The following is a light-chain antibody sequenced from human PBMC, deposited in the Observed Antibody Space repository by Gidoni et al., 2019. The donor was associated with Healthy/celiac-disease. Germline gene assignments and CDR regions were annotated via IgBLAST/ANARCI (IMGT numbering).Light chain of an antibody. CDR2: DVS. V-gene: IGLV2-14*01. Sequence: QSALTQPASVSVSPGQSITISCTGTSSDVGCYNYVYWYQQHPGKAPKLMIYDVSNRPSGVSNRFSGSKSGNTASLTISGLQAEDEADYYCSSYTSSSTPIFGTGTKVTVL. J-gene: IGLJ1*01. CDR1: SSDVGCYNY. CDR3: SSYTSSSTPI.